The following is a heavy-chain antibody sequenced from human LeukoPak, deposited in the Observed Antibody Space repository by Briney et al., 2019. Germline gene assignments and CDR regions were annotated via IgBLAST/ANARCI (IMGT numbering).Heavy chain of an antibody. CDR2: TYYRSKWYN. J-gene: IGHJ4*02. V-gene: IGHV6-1*01. CDR3: VRSQHWRFDD. CDR1: GDSVSNNSAV. D-gene: IGHD1-1*01. Sequence: SQTLSLTCAISGDSVSNNSAVWNWIRQSPSRGLEWLGRTYYRSKWYNDYGASVKSRITVNPNTSKNQFSLQLNSVTPEDTAVYYCVRSQHWRFDDWGQGTLVTVSS.